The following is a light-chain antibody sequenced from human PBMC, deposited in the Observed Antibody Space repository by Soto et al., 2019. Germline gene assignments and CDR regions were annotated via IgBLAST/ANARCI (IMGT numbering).Light chain of an antibody. Sequence: QSALTQPASVSGSPGQSITISCTGTSSDVGDYHYVSWYQQHPGKAPKLIIYGVSNRPSGISNRFSGSKSGNTASLTISGLQAEDEADYYCSSYTSTNPLVFGGGTQVNVL. V-gene: IGLV2-14*01. CDR1: SSDVGDYHY. J-gene: IGLJ2*01. CDR3: SSYTSTNPLV. CDR2: GVS.